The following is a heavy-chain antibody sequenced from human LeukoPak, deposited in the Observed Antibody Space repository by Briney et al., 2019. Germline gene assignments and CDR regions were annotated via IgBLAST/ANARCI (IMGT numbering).Heavy chain of an antibody. J-gene: IGHJ4*02. CDR1: GYTFTTYG. D-gene: IGHD3-10*01. CDR2: ISVYNGNT. Sequence: ASVKVSCKGSGYTFTTYGISWVRHAPGQGLEWMGWISVYNGNTNYAQKFQGRVTMTTDTSTNTTYMELRSLISDDTAVYYCARGPHYYGSGSYYPFDYWGQGTLVTVSS. V-gene: IGHV1-18*01. CDR3: ARGPHYYGSGSYYPFDY.